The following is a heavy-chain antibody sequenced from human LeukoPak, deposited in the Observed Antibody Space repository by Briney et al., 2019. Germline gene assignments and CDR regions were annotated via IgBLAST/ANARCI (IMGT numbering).Heavy chain of an antibody. CDR1: GGTFSSYA. V-gene: IGHV1-69*13. D-gene: IGHD6-6*01. Sequence: SVKVSCKASGGTFSSYAISWVRQAPGQGLEWMGGIIPIFGTANYAQKFQGRVTITADESTSTAYMELSSLRSEDTAVYYCASGPYSSSSFSYYYGMDVWDQGTTVTVSS. CDR3: ASGPYSSSSFSYYYGMDV. J-gene: IGHJ6*02. CDR2: IIPIFGTA.